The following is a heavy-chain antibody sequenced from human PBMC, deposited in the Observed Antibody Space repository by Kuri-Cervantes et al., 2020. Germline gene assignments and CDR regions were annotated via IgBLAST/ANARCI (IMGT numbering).Heavy chain of an antibody. V-gene: IGHV3-30*17. Sequence: GESLKISCAASGFTFSTSVIHWVRQAPDKGLEWLAVMAHDDENNKSYADSVKGRFTISRDNSKNTLYLQMNSLGAEDTAVYYCAKGGVVPAAKVLTRGYGMDVWGQGTTVTVSS. J-gene: IGHJ6*02. CDR2: MAHDDENNK. CDR3: AKGGVVPAAKVLTRGYGMDV. D-gene: IGHD2-2*01. CDR1: GFTFSTSV.